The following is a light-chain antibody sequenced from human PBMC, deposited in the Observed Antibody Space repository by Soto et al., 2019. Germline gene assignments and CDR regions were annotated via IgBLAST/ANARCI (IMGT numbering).Light chain of an antibody. CDR1: SSDVGGYNY. J-gene: IGLJ2*01. CDR2: DVS. V-gene: IGLV2-14*01. Sequence: QSALTQPGSVSGSPGQSITISCTGTSSDVGGYNYVSWYQQHPGKAPKLMIYDVSNRPSGVSNRFSGSKSGNTASLTISGLQAEDEAGYYCSSYTSSSTLVVFGGGTKLTVL. CDR3: SSYTSSSTLVV.